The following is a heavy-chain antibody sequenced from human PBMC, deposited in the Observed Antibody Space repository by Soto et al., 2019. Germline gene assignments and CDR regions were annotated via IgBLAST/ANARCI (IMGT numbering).Heavy chain of an antibody. D-gene: IGHD3-22*01. J-gene: IGHJ4*02. CDR3: ALRSMAVVPEY. V-gene: IGHV4-59*01. CDR1: GDSISTYY. CDR2: LYYGRSA. Sequence: QVQLQESGPGLVKPSETLSLTCAVSGDSISTYYCMWIRQPPGKGLESIGYLYYGRSANYNPSLKSRVTLSVDTSTNQCSLTLRSMTAADTAVYYCALRSMAVVPEYWGQGTLVTVSA.